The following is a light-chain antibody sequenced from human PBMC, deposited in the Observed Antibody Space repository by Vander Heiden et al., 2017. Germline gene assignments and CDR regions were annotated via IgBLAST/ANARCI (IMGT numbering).Light chain of an antibody. CDR1: SSDVGGYNY. J-gene: IGLJ2*01. CDR2: EVS. V-gene: IGLV2-14*01. CDR3: TSYTSSSTVI. Sequence: QSALTQPASASGSPGQSITISCTGTSSDVGGYNYVSWYQKHPGKAPKLMIYEVSNRPSGVSYRFSGSKSGNTASLTISGLQAEDEADYYCTSYTSSSTVIFGGGTKLTVL.